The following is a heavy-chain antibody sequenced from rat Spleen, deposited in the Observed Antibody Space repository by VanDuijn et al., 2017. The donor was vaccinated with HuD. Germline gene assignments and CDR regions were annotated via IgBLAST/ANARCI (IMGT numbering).Heavy chain of an antibody. CDR2: ISYDGSGT. V-gene: IGHV5-7*01. CDR1: GFTFSDYN. J-gene: IGHJ2*01. Sequence: EVQLVESGGGLVQPGRSLKLSCAASGFTFSDYNMAWVRQAPKKGLEWVATISYDGSGTFYRDSVKGRFTISRDNARSTLYLQMDSLRSEDTATYYCASPVPYFDYWGQGVMVTVSS. CDR3: ASPVPYFDY.